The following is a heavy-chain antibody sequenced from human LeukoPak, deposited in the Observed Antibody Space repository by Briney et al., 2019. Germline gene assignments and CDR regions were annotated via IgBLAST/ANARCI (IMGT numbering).Heavy chain of an antibody. D-gene: IGHD1-26*01. J-gene: IGHJ3*02. V-gene: IGHV3-48*01. Sequence: GGSLRLSCAASGFTFSSYSMNWVRQAPGKGLEWVSYISSSSSTIYYADSVKGRFTISRDNAKNSLYLQMNSLRAEDTAVYYCARSPGGSWREAFDIWGQGTMVTVSS. CDR3: ARSPGGSWREAFDI. CDR2: ISSSSSTI. CDR1: GFTFSSYS.